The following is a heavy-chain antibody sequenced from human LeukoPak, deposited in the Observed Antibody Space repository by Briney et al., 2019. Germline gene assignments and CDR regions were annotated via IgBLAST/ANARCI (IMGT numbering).Heavy chain of an antibody. CDR2: IYYSGST. CDR3: ATLGYSSGWYELFGGSGFDY. J-gene: IGHJ4*02. CDR1: GGSISSSSYY. D-gene: IGHD6-19*01. V-gene: IGHV4-39*01. Sequence: SETLYLTCTVSGGSISSSSYYWGWIRQPPGKGLEWIGSIYYSGSTYYNPSLKSRVTISVDTSKNQFSLKLSSVTAADTAVYYCATLGYSSGWYELFGGSGFDYWGQGTLVTVSS.